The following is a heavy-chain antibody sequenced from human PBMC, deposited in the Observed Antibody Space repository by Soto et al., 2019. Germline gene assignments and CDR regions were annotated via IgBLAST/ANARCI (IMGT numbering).Heavy chain of an antibody. CDR3: TFEFVSPLPTLADY. CDR1: GFTFSNAW. CDR2: IKSKTDGGTT. Sequence: EVQLVESGGGLVKPGGSLRLSCAASGFTFSNAWMSWVRQAPGKGLEWVGRIKSKTDGGTTDYAAPVKGRFTISRDDSKNTLYLQMNSLKTEDTAVYYCTFEFVSPLPTLADYWGQGTLVTVSS. J-gene: IGHJ4*02. V-gene: IGHV3-15*01. D-gene: IGHD3-10*01.